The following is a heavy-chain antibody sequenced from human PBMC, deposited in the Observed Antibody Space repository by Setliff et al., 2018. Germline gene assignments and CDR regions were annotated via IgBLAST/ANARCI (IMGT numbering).Heavy chain of an antibody. CDR2: IKQDGSET. CDR3: ARSPANGGHDAFDI. V-gene: IGHV3-7*01. D-gene: IGHD6-25*01. Sequence: GGSLRLSCAASGFTFSSYWMSWVRQAPGKGLEWVANIKQDGSETYYADSVKGRFTVSTDSSKNSLYLQMNSLRAEDTAVYYCARSPANGGHDAFDIWGRGTMVTVSS. J-gene: IGHJ3*02. CDR1: GFTFSSYW.